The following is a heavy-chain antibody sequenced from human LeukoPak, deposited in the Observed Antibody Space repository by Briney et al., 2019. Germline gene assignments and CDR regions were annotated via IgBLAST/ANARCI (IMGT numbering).Heavy chain of an antibody. V-gene: IGHV1-8*01. Sequence: ASVKVSCKASGYTFTSYDINWVRQATGYGLEWMGWMNPNSGNTGYAQKFQGRVTMTTDTSTSTAYMELRSLRSDDTAVYYCASLGATSGFDYWGQGTLVTVSS. CDR3: ASLGATSGFDY. CDR2: MNPNSGNT. J-gene: IGHJ4*02. D-gene: IGHD1-26*01. CDR1: GYTFTSYD.